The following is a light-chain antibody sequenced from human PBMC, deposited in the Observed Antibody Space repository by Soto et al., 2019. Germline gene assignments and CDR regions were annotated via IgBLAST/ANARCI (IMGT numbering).Light chain of an antibody. CDR1: QSIGRY. CDR2: DAS. V-gene: IGKV3-11*01. Sequence: GERAKLSSSASQSIGRYIAWYQQKPGQAPRLLIYDASNRAIGIPDRFSGSGSGTDFTLTISCLQPDDFAVYYCQQRSDGNRLNFGGGTKVEIK. CDR3: QQRSDGNRLN. J-gene: IGKJ4*01.